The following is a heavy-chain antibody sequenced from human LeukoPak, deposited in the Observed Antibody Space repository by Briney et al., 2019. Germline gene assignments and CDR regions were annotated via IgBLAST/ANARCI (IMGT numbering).Heavy chain of an antibody. CDR1: GGSISRSSYY. CDR3: ARPGIIVGADYFDY. D-gene: IGHD1-26*01. Sequence: PSETLSLTCTVSGGSISRSSYYWGWIRQPPGKGLEWIGSIHYSGSTYYNPSLKSRVTISVDTSKNQFSLKLSSVTAADTAVYYCARPGIIVGADYFDYWGQGTLVTVSS. V-gene: IGHV4-39*07. J-gene: IGHJ4*02. CDR2: IHYSGST.